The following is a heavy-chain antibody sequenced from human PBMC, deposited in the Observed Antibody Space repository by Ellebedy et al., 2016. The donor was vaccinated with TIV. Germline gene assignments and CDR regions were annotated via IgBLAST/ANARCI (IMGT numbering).Heavy chain of an antibody. CDR2: INHSGST. J-gene: IGHJ2*01. CDR3: ARAPYDVYRYFHL. Sequence: MPSETLSLTCGVYGGSFSGYYWTWIRQPPGKGLEWIGEINHSGSTNYIPSLKSRVTISVDTSKNQFSLKLSSVTAADTAVYFCARAPYDVYRYFHLWGRGTLVAVSS. D-gene: IGHD3-3*01. CDR1: GGSFSGYY. V-gene: IGHV4-34*01.